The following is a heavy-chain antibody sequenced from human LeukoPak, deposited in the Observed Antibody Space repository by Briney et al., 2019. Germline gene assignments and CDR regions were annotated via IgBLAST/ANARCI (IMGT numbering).Heavy chain of an antibody. D-gene: IGHD2-15*01. CDR1: GFTFSSYA. CDR2: IKQDGSEK. V-gene: IGHV3-7*04. Sequence: GGSLRLSCAASGFTFSSYAMSWVRQAPGKGLEWVANIKQDGSEKYYVDSVKGRFTISRDNAKNSLYLQMNSLRAEDTAVYYCATDGRAYWGQGTLVTVSS. J-gene: IGHJ4*02. CDR3: ATDGRAY.